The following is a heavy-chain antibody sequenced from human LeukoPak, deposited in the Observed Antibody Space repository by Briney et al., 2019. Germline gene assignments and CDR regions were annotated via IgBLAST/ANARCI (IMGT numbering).Heavy chain of an antibody. CDR2: IYYSEST. D-gene: IGHD2-15*01. V-gene: IGHV4-59*01. CDR1: GGSISSSY. Sequence: PETLSLTCTLSGGSISSSYTSWVRQPPREGLGWIGYIYYSESTNYNPSLKSRVTISVDTSKNQISLKLSSVTAADAAVYYGARDPATATYFDGWGQGTLVTVSS. J-gene: IGHJ4*02. CDR3: ARDPATATYFDG.